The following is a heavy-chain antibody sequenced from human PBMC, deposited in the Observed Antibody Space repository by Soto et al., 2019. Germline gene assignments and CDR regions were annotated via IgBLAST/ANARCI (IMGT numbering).Heavy chain of an antibody. CDR1: GFTFSSYA. CDR3: CTPNELWFGELPRYYYYGMDV. CDR2: ISGSGGST. D-gene: IGHD3-10*01. V-gene: IGHV3-23*01. J-gene: IGHJ6*02. Sequence: PGGSLRLSCAASGFTFSSYAMSWVRQAPGKGLEWVSAISGSGGSTYYADSVKGRFTISRDNSKNTLYLQMNSLRAEDTAVYYCCTPNELWFGELPRYYYYGMDVWGQGTTVTVSS.